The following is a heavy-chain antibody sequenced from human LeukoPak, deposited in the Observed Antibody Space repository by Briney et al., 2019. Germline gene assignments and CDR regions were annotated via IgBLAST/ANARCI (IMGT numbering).Heavy chain of an antibody. CDR3: ARVIFNRTAGSPAATGGYYYYYMDV. D-gene: IGHD6-13*01. V-gene: IGHV4-59*01. CDR2: FYNSGTT. J-gene: IGHJ6*03. CDR1: GGSISNYY. Sequence: SETLSLTRTVSGGSISNYYWSWIRQPPGKGLEWIGYFYNSGTTNYNPSLKSRVTMSVDTSKNQFSLKLSSVTAADTAVYYCARVIFNRTAGSPAATGGYYYYYMDVWGKGTTVTVSS.